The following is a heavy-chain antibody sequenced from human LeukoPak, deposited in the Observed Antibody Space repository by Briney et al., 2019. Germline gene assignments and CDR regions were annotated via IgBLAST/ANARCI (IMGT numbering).Heavy chain of an antibody. Sequence: SVKVSCKASGGTFSSYAISWVRQAPGQGLDWMGGIIPISGTPNYAQKFQGRVTITADESTSTAYMELSSLRSEDTAVYYCASHGSPKLIATSGHPPLGWFDPWGQGTLVTVSS. J-gene: IGHJ5*02. CDR2: IIPISGTP. V-gene: IGHV1-69*13. D-gene: IGHD6-13*01. CDR3: ASHGSPKLIATSGHPPLGWFDP. CDR1: GGTFSSYA.